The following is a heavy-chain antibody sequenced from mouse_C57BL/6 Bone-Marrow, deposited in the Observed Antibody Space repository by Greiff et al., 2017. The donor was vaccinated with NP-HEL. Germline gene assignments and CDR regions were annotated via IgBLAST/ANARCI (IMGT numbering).Heavy chain of an antibody. J-gene: IGHJ1*03. V-gene: IGHV1-74*01. Sequence: QVQLQQPGAELVKPGASVKVSCKASGYTFTSYWLHWVKQRPGQGLEWIGRIPPSDSDTNYNQKFKGKATLTVDKSSSTAYVQLSSLTSEDSAVYYCAMWEILYGSSPRWYFGDWGTGTTVTVSS. D-gene: IGHD1-1*01. CDR1: GYTFTSYW. CDR2: IPPSDSDT. CDR3: AMWEILYGSSPRWYFGD.